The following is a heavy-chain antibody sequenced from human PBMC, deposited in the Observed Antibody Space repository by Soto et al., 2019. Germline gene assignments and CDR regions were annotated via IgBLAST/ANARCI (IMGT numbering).Heavy chain of an antibody. CDR1: GGSISSGSYY. CDR3: ARDYYGSGSYYGLYYYYYYGMDV. CDR2: IYYSGST. V-gene: IGHV4-39*07. Sequence: PSETLSLTCTVSGGSISSGSYYWGWIRQPPGKGLEWIGSIYYSGSTYYNPSLKSRVTISVDTSKNQFSLKLSSVTAADTAVYYCARDYYGSGSYYGLYYYYYYGMDVWGQGTTVTVS. D-gene: IGHD3-10*01. J-gene: IGHJ6*02.